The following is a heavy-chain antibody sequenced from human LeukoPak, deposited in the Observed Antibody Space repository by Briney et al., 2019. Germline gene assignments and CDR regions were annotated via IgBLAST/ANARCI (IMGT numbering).Heavy chain of an antibody. CDR2: IYTSGST. CDR3: ARSLSRYDFWSGYRTGMDV. CDR1: GDSISSGSYY. J-gene: IGHJ6*02. D-gene: IGHD3-3*01. Sequence: SETLSLTCTVSGDSISSGSYYWSWIRQPAGKGLEWIGRIYTSGSTNYNPSLKSRVTISVDTSKNQFSLKLSSVTAADTAVYYCARSLSRYDFWSGYRTGMDVWGQGTTVTVSS. V-gene: IGHV4-61*02.